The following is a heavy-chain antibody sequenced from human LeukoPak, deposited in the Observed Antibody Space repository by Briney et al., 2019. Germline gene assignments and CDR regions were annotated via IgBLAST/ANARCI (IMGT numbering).Heavy chain of an antibody. CDR1: GFTFSSYA. D-gene: IGHD5-18*01. CDR3: AKVPGGDTAMVTGY. J-gene: IGHJ4*02. V-gene: IGHV3-23*01. CDR2: ISGSGGSA. Sequence: PGGSLRLSCAASGFTFSSYAMSWVRQAPGKGLEWVSAISGSGGSAYYADSVKGRFTISRDNSENTLYLQMNSLRAEDTAVYYCAKVPGGDTAMVTGYWGQGTLVTVSS.